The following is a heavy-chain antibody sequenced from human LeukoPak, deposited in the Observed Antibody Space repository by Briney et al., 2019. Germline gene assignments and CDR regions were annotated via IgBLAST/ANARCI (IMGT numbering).Heavy chain of an antibody. CDR1: GVTFSSYA. D-gene: IGHD3-10*01. V-gene: IGHV3-23*01. Sequence: QSGGSLRLSCAASGVTFSSYAMSWVRQAPGKGREWVSAISGSGGSTYYADSVKGRFTISRDNSKNTLYLQMNSLRAEDTAVYYCAKGRDYYGSGSYPPDYWGQGTLVTVSS. CDR2: ISGSGGST. J-gene: IGHJ4*02. CDR3: AKGRDYYGSGSYPPDY.